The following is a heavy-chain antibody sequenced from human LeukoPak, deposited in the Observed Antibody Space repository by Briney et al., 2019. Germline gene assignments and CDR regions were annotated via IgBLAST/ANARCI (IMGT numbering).Heavy chain of an antibody. CDR1: GFTFYTYA. V-gene: IGHV3-23*01. CDR3: AKERIQLWSRYFDY. J-gene: IGHJ4*02. CDR2: ISTSGDST. D-gene: IGHD5-18*01. Sequence: GGSLRLSCAASGFTFYTYAMSWVRQAPGKGLEWVSGISTSGDSTYYADSVKGRFTISRDNSKNTLYLEMNSLRAEDTAVYYCAKERIQLWSRYFDYWGQGTLVTLSS.